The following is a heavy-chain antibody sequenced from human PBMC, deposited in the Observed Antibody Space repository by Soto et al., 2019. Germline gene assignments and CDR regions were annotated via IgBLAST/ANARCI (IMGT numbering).Heavy chain of an antibody. CDR1: GGSISSGDYY. D-gene: IGHD3-9*01. CDR2: IYYSGST. V-gene: IGHV4-30-4*01. CDR3: ARDSPNYDILTGYYTSHAFDI. J-gene: IGHJ3*02. Sequence: LSLTCTVSGGSISSGDYYWSWIRQPPGKGLEWIGYIYYSGSTYYNPSLKSRVAISVDTSKTQFSLKLSSVTAADTAVYYCARDSPNYDILTGYYTSHAFDIWGQGTMVTVSS.